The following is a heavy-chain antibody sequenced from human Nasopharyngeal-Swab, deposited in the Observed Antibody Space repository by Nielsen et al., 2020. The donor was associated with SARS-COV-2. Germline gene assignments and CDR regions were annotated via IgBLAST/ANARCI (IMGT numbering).Heavy chain of an antibody. J-gene: IGHJ6*02. CDR2: ISSSSSYT. D-gene: IGHD6-19*01. CDR1: GFTFSDYY. CDR3: ARGDRIAVAGTFSLTDYYYGMDV. Sequence: GESLKISCAASGFTFSDYYMSWLRQAPGKGLEWVSYISSSSSYTNYADSVKGRFTISRDNAKNSLYLQMNSLRAEDTAVYYCARGDRIAVAGTFSLTDYYYGMDVWGQGTTVTVSS. V-gene: IGHV3-11*05.